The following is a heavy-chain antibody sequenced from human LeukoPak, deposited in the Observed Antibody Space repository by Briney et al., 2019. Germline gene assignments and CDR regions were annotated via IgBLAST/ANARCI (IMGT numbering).Heavy chain of an antibody. CDR1: GVTSNY. D-gene: IGHD6-6*01. CDR2: IYNGGTT. CDR3: AGGGEAARSLAY. Sequence: GGSLRLSCAASGVTSNYMTWVRQAPGKGLEWVSVIYNGGTTYYADSGKGRFTISRDNSKSTLFVYLQMNSLRTDDTALYYCAGGGEAARSLAYWGQGALVTVSS. V-gene: IGHV3-66*02. J-gene: IGHJ4*02.